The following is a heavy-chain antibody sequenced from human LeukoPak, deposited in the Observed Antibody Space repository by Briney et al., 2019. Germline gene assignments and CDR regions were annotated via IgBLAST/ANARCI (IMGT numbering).Heavy chain of an antibody. V-gene: IGHV3-7*01. Sequence: GGSLRLSCVVSGFTFSSYSMIWVRQAPGKGLQWVAKMKKDGRETKYVDFVKGRFTISRDNAKTSLYLQINSLRAEDTAVYYCARHRSGSGAYFIDYWGQGTLVRVSS. CDR3: ARHRSGSGAYFIDY. D-gene: IGHD3-10*01. J-gene: IGHJ4*02. CDR2: MKKDGRET. CDR1: GFTFSSYS.